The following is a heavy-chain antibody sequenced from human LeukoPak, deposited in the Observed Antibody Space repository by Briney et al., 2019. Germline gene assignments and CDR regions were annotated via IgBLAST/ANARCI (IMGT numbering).Heavy chain of an antibody. CDR1: GFTFSSYG. CDR2: ISYDGSSK. CDR3: VKSTGYGSGSYDY. J-gene: IGHJ4*02. D-gene: IGHD3-10*01. Sequence: PGGSLRLSCAASGFTFSSYGMHWVRQAPGKGLEWVAVISYDGSSKYYADSVKGRFTISRDNSKNTLYLQMNSLRAEDTAVYYCVKSTGYGSGSYDYWGQGTLVTVSS. V-gene: IGHV3-30*18.